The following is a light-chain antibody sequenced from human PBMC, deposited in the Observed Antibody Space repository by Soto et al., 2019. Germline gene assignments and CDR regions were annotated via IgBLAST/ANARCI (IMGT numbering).Light chain of an antibody. Sequence: EIELTQSPGTVFLSPRERATLSCRASQSVSNNYLAWYPQKPGQAPRLLIYGASSRATGNPDRFSGSGYRTDNTLSSNSLEHEDFAGYYCQHYGVSFTWRVGQGTKVEI. J-gene: IGKJ1*01. CDR3: QHYGVSFTWR. CDR2: GAS. V-gene: IGKV3-20*01. CDR1: QSVSNNY.